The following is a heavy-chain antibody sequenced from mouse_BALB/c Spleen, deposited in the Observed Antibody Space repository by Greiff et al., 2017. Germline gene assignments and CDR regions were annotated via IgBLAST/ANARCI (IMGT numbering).Heavy chain of an antibody. CDR3: ARGGTTVAPMDY. CDR2: IWGDGST. Sequence: QVQLQQSGPGLVAPSQSLSITCTVSGFSLTSYGVSWVRQPPGKGLEWLGVIWGDGSTNYHSALISRLSISKDNSKSQVFLKMNSLQTDDTAMYYCARGGTTVAPMDYWGQGTSVTVSS. V-gene: IGHV2-3*01. D-gene: IGHD1-1*01. J-gene: IGHJ4*01. CDR1: GFSLTSYG.